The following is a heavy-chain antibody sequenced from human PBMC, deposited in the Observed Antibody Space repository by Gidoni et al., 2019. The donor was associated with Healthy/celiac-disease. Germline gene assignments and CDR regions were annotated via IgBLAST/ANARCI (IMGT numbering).Heavy chain of an antibody. V-gene: IGHV3-23*01. CDR2: ISGSGGST. CDR1: GVPFSSYA. Sequence: EVQLLESGGGLVQPGGSLRLSCAACGVPFSSYARRWVRQAPGKGLEWVSAISGSGGSTYYADSVKGRFTISRDNSKNTLYLQMTSLRAEDTAVYYCAKPYPRIAAADPRGDAFDIWGQGTMVTVSS. D-gene: IGHD6-13*01. CDR3: AKPYPRIAAADPRGDAFDI. J-gene: IGHJ3*02.